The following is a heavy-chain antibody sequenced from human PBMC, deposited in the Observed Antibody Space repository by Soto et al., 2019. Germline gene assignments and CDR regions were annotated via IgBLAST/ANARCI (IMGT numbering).Heavy chain of an antibody. CDR2: ISTGSSYI. CDR1: GFTFSSYT. V-gene: IGHV3-21*01. CDR3: AREMKQLVQEGFLQH. D-gene: IGHD6-13*01. J-gene: IGHJ1*01. Sequence: LXLSCAASGFTFSSYTMHWVRQAPVKGLEWVSSISTGSSYIYYADSLKGRFTISRDNAGNSLYLQMNSLRAEDTAVYYCAREMKQLVQEGFLQHWGQGTLVTVSS.